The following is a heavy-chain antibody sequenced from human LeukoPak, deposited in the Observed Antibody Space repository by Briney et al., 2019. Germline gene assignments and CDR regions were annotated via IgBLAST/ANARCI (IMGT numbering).Heavy chain of an antibody. Sequence: PGGSLRLSCAASGFTVSSNYMSWVRQAPGKGLEWVSVIYSGGSTYYADSVKGRFTISGDNPKNTLYLQMNSLRAEDTAVYYCASSLGVVGSFDYWGQGTLVTVSS. V-gene: IGHV3-53*01. J-gene: IGHJ4*02. D-gene: IGHD2-2*01. CDR1: GFTVSSNY. CDR2: IYSGGST. CDR3: ASSLGVVGSFDY.